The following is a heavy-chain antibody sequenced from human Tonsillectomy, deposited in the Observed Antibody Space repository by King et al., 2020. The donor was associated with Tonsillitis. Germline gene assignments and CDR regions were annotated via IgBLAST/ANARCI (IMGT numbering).Heavy chain of an antibody. CDR2: ISYDGKNK. CDR3: AVRRDCSDSNCYNAFYI. CDR1: AFTFRTYV. D-gene: IGHD2-2*02. V-gene: IGHV3-30*04. Sequence: VQLVESGGGVVQPGTSLRLSCEVSAFTFRTYVLDWVRQAPGKGLEWVAVISYDGKNKVYAESVKGRFTISRDNSKNTLFMQLNSLRPEDTAVYYCAVRRDCSDSNCYNAFYIWGQETMVTVSS. J-gene: IGHJ3*02.